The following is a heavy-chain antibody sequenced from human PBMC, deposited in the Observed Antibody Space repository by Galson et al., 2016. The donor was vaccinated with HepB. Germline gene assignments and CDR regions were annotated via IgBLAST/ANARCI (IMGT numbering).Heavy chain of an antibody. CDR1: GFTFSGYS. CDR3: ARSYCVTTTCYRYFEF. J-gene: IGHJ4*02. CDR2: ISSSSYYI. V-gene: IGHV3-21*01. Sequence: SLRLSCAASGFTFSGYSMNWVRQAPGKGLEWVSSISSSSYYIFHGDSVKGRFTTSRDNARNSLYLQMNNLRAEDMTVYYCARSYCVTTTCYRYFEFWGQGTLVTVSS. D-gene: IGHD2-2*01.